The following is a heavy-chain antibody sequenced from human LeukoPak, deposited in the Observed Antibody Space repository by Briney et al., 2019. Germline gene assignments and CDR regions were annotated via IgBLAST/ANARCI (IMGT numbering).Heavy chain of an antibody. D-gene: IGHD4-17*01. V-gene: IGHV3-30*18. Sequence: PGGSLRLSCAASGFTFSSYGMHWVRQAPGKGLGWVAVISYDGSNKYYADSVKGRFTISRDNSKNTLYLQMNSLRAEDTAVYYCAKVSTVTADYWGQGTLVTVSS. CDR3: AKVSTVTADY. CDR1: GFTFSSYG. CDR2: ISYDGSNK. J-gene: IGHJ4*02.